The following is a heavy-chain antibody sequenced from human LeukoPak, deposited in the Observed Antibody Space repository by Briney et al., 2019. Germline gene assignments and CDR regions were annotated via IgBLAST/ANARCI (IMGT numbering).Heavy chain of an antibody. CDR1: GFTFSSYA. V-gene: IGHV3-23*01. Sequence: GGSLRLSCAASGFTFSSYAMSWVRQAPGKGLEWVSAISGSAGSTYYADSVKGRFTISRDNSKNTLYLQMNSLRAEDTAVYYCAKDRGGIRRFLEWLLQNFDYWGQGTLVTVSS. J-gene: IGHJ4*02. D-gene: IGHD3-3*01. CDR3: AKDRGGIRRFLEWLLQNFDY. CDR2: ISGSAGST.